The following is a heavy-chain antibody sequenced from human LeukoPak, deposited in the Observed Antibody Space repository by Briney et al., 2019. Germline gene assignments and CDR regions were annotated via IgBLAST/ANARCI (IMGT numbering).Heavy chain of an antibody. J-gene: IGHJ6*02. CDR2: INQDGSEK. V-gene: IGHV3-7*01. Sequence: GGSLRLSCAASGFTFSTYWMSWVRQAPGKGLEWVANINQDGSEKNYVDSVKGRFTISRDNAKNSQSLQMNSLRAEDTAVYYCGRDMDVWGQGTTVIVSS. CDR1: GFTFSTYW. CDR3: GRDMDV.